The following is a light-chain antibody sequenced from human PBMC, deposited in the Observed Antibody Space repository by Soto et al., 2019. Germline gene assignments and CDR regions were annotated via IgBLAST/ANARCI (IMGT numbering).Light chain of an antibody. V-gene: IGKV3-11*01. CDR3: QQRNSRYT. CDR2: DVS. Sequence: EIVLTQSPATLSLSPGDRATLSCKASHSVSSYLAWYQQRPGQAPRLLIYDVSNRATGIPARFSGSGSGTDFNPAISSLEPEEFAVYCCQQRNSRYTFGPGTKLEIK. CDR1: HSVSSY. J-gene: IGKJ2*01.